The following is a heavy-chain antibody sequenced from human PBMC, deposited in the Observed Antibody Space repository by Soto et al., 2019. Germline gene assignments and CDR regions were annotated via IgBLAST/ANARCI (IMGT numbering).Heavy chain of an antibody. CDR2: ISGYNGDT. D-gene: IGHD2-8*01. CDR1: GYTFTRYG. Sequence: QGQLVQSGAEVKEPGASVKVSCKASGYTFTRYGISWVRQAPGQGLEWMGWISGYNGDTNYAQEFQGRVTMTVDTSTTTAFMELTSLTSDDRAVYYCAKNGQPPYYYYGMDVWGQGTTVTVSS. CDR3: AKNGQPPYYYYGMDV. J-gene: IGHJ6*02. V-gene: IGHV1-18*01.